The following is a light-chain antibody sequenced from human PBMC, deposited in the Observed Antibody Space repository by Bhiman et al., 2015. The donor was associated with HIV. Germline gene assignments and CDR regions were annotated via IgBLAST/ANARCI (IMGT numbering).Light chain of an antibody. V-gene: IGLV2-14*03. CDR2: DVS. CDR1: SSDVGGYNY. J-gene: IGLJ2*01. Sequence: QSALTQPASVSGSPGQSITISCTGTSSDVGGYNYVSWYQQHPGKAPKLMIYDVSNRPSGVSNRFSGSKSGNTASLTISGLQADDEADYYCCSYAGSSTSLVFGGGTKLTVL. CDR3: CSYAGSSTSLV.